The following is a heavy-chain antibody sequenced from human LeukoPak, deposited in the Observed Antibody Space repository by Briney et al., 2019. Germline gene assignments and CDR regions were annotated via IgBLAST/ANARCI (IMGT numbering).Heavy chain of an antibody. CDR2: INHSGST. CDR1: GGSFSGYY. V-gene: IGHV4-34*01. D-gene: IGHD3-10*01. J-gene: IGHJ4*02. CDR3: ARGRTMVRGVAHLDY. Sequence: TSETLSLTCAVYGGSFSGYYWSWIRQPPGKGLEWIGEINHSGSTNYNPSLKSRVTISVDTSKNQFSLKLSSVTAADTAVYYCARGRTMVRGVAHLDYWGQGTLVTVSP.